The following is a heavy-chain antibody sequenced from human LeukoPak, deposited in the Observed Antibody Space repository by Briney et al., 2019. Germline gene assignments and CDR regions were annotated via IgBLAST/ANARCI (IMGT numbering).Heavy chain of an antibody. V-gene: IGHV3-7*01. CDR3: ARAVGSSGCDY. J-gene: IGHJ4*02. Sequence: GGSLRLSCAASGFTFNNYWLTWVRQAPGKGLEWVAKISQDGSEKYYVDSVKGRFTISRDSGKNSLYLQMNSLRVEDTAVYCCARAVGSSGCDYWGQGTLVTVSS. D-gene: IGHD3-22*01. CDR1: GFTFNNYW. CDR2: ISQDGSEK.